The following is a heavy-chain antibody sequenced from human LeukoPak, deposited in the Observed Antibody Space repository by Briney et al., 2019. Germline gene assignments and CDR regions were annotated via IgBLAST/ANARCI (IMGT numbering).Heavy chain of an antibody. V-gene: IGHV3-7*01. CDR2: IGGDGRRK. J-gene: IGHJ4*02. Sequence: GGSLRLSCVASGLTFSSQWMTWVRQAPGKGLEWLANIGGDGRRKFYEDTVEGRFTHSRDNAESSLYLQMSTLRAEHTAVYYCARDLNARSSYELGYWGQGTLVTVSS. CDR3: ARDLNARSSYELGY. CDR1: GLTFSSQW. D-gene: IGHD5-12*01.